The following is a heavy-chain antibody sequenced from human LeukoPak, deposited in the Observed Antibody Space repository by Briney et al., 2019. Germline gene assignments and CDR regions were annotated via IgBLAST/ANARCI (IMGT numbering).Heavy chain of an antibody. D-gene: IGHD5-12*01. CDR1: GGSFSGYY. V-gene: IGHV4-34*01. Sequence: SETLSLTCAVYGGSFSGYYWSWIRQPPGKGLEWIGEINHSGSTNYNPSLKSRVTISVDTSKNQFSLKLSSVTAADTAVYYCARGGYSGSPIPNWFDPWGQGTLVTVSS. J-gene: IGHJ5*02. CDR3: ARGGYSGSPIPNWFDP. CDR2: INHSGST.